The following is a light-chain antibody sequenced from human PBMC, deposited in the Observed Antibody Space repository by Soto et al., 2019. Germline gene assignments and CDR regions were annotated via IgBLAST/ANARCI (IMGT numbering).Light chain of an antibody. CDR2: AAS. CDR3: LQHSTYPLT. CDR1: QGIRND. Sequence: DIQMTQFPSSLSASVGDRVTITCRASQGIRNDLGWYQQKPGKAPKRLIYAASSLQSGVPSRFGGSGFGTEFTLATSSLQPEDSATFYCLQHSTYPLTFGQGTKVEIK. J-gene: IGKJ1*01. V-gene: IGKV1-17*01.